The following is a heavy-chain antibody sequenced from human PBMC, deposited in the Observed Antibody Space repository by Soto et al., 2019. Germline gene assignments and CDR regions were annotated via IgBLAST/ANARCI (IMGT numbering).Heavy chain of an antibody. Sequence: ASVKVSCKASGYTFTGYYMHWVRQAPGQGLEWMGWINPNSGGTNYAQKFQGWVTMTRDTSISTAYMELSRLRSDDTAVYYCAREKRGYGYDYYYYSGMDVWRQGTTVTVSS. V-gene: IGHV1-2*04. D-gene: IGHD5-18*01. CDR3: AREKRGYGYDYYYYSGMDV. J-gene: IGHJ6*02. CDR1: GYTFTGYY. CDR2: INPNSGGT.